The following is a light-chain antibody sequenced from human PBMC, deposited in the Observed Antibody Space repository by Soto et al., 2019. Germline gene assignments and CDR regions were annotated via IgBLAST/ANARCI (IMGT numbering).Light chain of an antibody. J-gene: IGLJ1*01. Sequence: QSALTQPASVSGSPGQSITISCTGTSSDVGAFNYVSWYLQYPGKAPKLMIYEVGNRPSGVSNRFSGPKSGNTASLTISGLQAEDEADYYCCSYASGSIYVFGTGTQLTVL. CDR2: EVG. CDR3: CSYASGSIYV. CDR1: SSDVGAFNY. V-gene: IGLV2-14*01.